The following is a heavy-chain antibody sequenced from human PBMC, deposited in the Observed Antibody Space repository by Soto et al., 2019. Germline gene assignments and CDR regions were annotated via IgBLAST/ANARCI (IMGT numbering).Heavy chain of an antibody. CDR2: ISGGGGST. J-gene: IGHJ6*02. CDR1: GFTFSSYA. V-gene: IGHV3-23*01. Sequence: GGSLRLSCAASGFTFSSYAMSWVRQAPGKGLEWVSAISGGGGSTYYADSVKGRFTISRDNSKNTLYLQMNSLRAEDTAVYYCARHPYRNRIPPYGMDVWGQGTTVTVSS. D-gene: IGHD4-4*01. CDR3: ARHPYRNRIPPYGMDV.